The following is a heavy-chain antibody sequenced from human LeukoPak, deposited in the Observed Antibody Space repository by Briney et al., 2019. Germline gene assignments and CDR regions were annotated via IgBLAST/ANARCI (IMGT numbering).Heavy chain of an antibody. J-gene: IGHJ4*02. CDR2: ISSSGGRT. V-gene: IGHV3-23*01. Sequence: QAGGSLRLPCAASGFTFSSYAMSWVRQAPGKGLVRVSAISSSGGRTHYADSVRGRFTISRDNSKNTLNLQMNSLRAEDTAVYYCAKDDYGDYVRTFGYWGQGTLVTVSS. CDR3: AKDDYGDYVRTFGY. CDR1: GFTFSSYA. D-gene: IGHD4-17*01.